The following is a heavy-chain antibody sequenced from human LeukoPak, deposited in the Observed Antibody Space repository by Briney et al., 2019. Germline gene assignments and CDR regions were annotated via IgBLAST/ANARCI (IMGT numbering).Heavy chain of an antibody. D-gene: IGHD6-19*01. CDR3: ASKWLMRGYFDY. CDR2: ISGSGGTT. V-gene: IGHV3-23*01. CDR1: GFTFSSYA. Sequence: GGSLRLSCAASGFTFSSYAMSWVRQAPGKGLEWVSAISGSGGTTYYADSVKGRFTISRDNSKNTLYLQMNSLRAEDTAVYYCASKWLMRGYFDYWGQGTLVTVSS. J-gene: IGHJ4*02.